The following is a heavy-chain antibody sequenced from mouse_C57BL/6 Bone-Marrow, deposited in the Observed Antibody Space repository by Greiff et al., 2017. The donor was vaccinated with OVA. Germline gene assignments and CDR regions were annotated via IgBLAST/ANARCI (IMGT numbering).Heavy chain of an antibody. CDR3: AKKDYYGSSLYAMDY. Sequence: QLKESGPGLVQPSQSLSITCTVSGFSLTSYGVHWVRQSPGKGLEWLGVIWRGGSTDYNAAFMSRLSITKDNSKSQVFFKMNSLQADDTAIYYCAKKDYYGSSLYAMDYWGQGTSVTVSS. J-gene: IGHJ4*01. D-gene: IGHD1-1*01. V-gene: IGHV2-5*01. CDR1: GFSLTSYG. CDR2: IWRGGST.